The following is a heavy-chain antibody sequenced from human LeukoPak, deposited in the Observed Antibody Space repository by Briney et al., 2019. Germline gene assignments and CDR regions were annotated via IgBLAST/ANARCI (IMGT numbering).Heavy chain of an antibody. J-gene: IGHJ4*02. CDR2: IKQDGSEK. Sequence: GGSLRLSCTASGFIFSVYDMKWVRQAPGKGLEWVANIKQDGSEKYYVDSVKGRFTISRDNAKNSLYLQMNSLRAEDTAVYYCARDTAAWDYWGQGTLVTVSS. CDR3: ARDTAAWDY. D-gene: IGHD4-17*01. CDR1: GFIFSVYD. V-gene: IGHV3-7*01.